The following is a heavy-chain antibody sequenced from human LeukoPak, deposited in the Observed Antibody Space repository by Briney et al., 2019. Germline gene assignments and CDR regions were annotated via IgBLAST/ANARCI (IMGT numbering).Heavy chain of an antibody. D-gene: IGHD6-13*01. CDR3: AGDYSRSSCYFDN. CDR1: GYTFTGYY. J-gene: IGHJ4*02. Sequence: GASVKVSRKASGYTFTGYYMHWVRQAPGQGLEWMGRINPNSGGKNFAQKFQGRVTNTRDTSISTSYKELSRLRSDDTAVYYCAGDYSRSSCYFDNWGQGTLVTVSS. CDR2: INPNSGGK. V-gene: IGHV1-2*01.